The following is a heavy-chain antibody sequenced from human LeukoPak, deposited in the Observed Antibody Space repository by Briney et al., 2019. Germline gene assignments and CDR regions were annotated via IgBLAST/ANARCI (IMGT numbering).Heavy chain of an antibody. Sequence: GGSLRLSCAASGLTFSSYPMHWVRQAPGKGLEWVAVISYDGSEKHYADPVKGRFTISRDNSKNTLYLQMSSLRAEGTAMYYCAREGNSGYYPYWGQGILVTVSS. V-gene: IGHV3-30-3*01. J-gene: IGHJ4*02. D-gene: IGHD3-22*01. CDR1: GLTFSSYP. CDR3: AREGNSGYYPY. CDR2: ISYDGSEK.